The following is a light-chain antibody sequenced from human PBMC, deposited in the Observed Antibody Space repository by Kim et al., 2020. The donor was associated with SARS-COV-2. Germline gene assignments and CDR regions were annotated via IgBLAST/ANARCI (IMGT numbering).Light chain of an antibody. CDR2: ANT. CDR3: QSYDSSLSGSV. CDR1: NSNIGAAYV. J-gene: IGLJ2*01. Sequence: QSVLTQPPSVSGAPGQRVTISCTGSNSNIGAAYVVHWYQQLPGTAPKLLIYANTNRPSGVPDRFSGSKSGTSASLAITGLQAEDEADYYCQSYDSSLSGSVFGGGTQLTVL. V-gene: IGLV1-40*01.